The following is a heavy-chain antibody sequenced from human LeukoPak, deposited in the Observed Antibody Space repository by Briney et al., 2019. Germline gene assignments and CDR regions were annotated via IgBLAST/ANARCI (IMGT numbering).Heavy chain of an antibody. J-gene: IGHJ4*02. D-gene: IGHD2-15*01. CDR2: ISSSGGNT. V-gene: IGHV3-23*01. CDR1: GFTFRSYA. CDR3: ATLNTPFDY. Sequence: GGSLRLSCAASGFTFRSYAMSWVRQAPGKGLEWVSSISSSGGNTYYAGSVRGRFTISRDNSKNTLYLQMNSLRAEDTAVYFCATLNTPFDYWGQGILVTVSS.